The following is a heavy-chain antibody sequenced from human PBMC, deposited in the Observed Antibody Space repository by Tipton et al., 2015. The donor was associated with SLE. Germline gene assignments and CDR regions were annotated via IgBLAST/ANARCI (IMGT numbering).Heavy chain of an antibody. Sequence: TLSLTCTVSGGSFSGYYWTWIRQPPGKGLEWIGLIGYTGSTNYDPSLKSRVTMSVDTSKNQFSLKLSSVTAADTAVYYCARLSYYGDYFDYWGQGSLVTVSS. CDR2: IGYTGST. J-gene: IGHJ4*02. D-gene: IGHD4-17*01. CDR1: GGSFSGYY. CDR3: ARLSYYGDYFDY. V-gene: IGHV4-59*08.